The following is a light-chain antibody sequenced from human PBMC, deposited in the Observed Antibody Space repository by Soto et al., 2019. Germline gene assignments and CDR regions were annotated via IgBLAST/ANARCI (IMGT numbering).Light chain of an antibody. Sequence: DIQLTQSPSFLSASVGDRVTITCRASQGIAGSLAWYQQKPGKPPKLLIYAESTLQSGVPSRFSGSGSGTRGTLTISSLQPEDFATYYCQQVKSYPRTFGRGTRVEIK. V-gene: IGKV1-9*01. J-gene: IGKJ4*01. CDR1: QGIAGS. CDR2: AES. CDR3: QQVKSYPRT.